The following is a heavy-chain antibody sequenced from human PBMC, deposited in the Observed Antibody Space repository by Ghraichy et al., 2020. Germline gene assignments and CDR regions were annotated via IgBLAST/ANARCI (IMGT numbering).Heavy chain of an antibody. J-gene: IGHJ5*02. CDR3: AKGRITIFGSYQGRADR. Sequence: GKSLNISCAASGFTFSSYAMNWVRQAPGKGLEWVSVISGNSGSTYYADSVKGRFTISRDNSKNTRYLQMNSLRAEDTAVYYCAKGRITIFGSYQGRADRWGQGTLVTVSS. D-gene: IGHD3-3*01. CDR1: GFTFSSYA. V-gene: IGHV3-23*01. CDR2: ISGNSGST.